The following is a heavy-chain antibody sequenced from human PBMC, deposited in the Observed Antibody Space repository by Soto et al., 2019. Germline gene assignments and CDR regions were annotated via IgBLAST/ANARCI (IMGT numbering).Heavy chain of an antibody. CDR1: GGSVSSDSYN. V-gene: IGHV4-39*01. D-gene: IGHD4-17*01. CDR2: IFYSGST. Sequence: QLQLQESGPGLVKPSETLSLTCTVSGGSVSSDSYNWDWIRQPPGKGLEWIGTIFYSGSTDHNPSLKSRVTISEDTSNNPFSLKVTSGTAADTPVYYCARFYGNAFDIWGRGATVTVS. J-gene: IGHJ3*02. CDR3: ARFYGNAFDI.